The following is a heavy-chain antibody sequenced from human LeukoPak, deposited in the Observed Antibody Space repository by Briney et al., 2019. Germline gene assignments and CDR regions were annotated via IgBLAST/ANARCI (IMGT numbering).Heavy chain of an antibody. J-gene: IGHJ3*02. D-gene: IGHD3-22*01. CDR2: IYPGDSDT. Sequence: GESLKISCKGSGYSFTSYWIGWVRQMPGKGLEWMGIIYPGDSDTRYSPSFQGQVTISADKSISTAYLQWSSLKASDTAMYYCARQAIGDYYDSSGYSAFDIWGQGTMVTVSS. CDR3: ARQAIGDYYDSSGYSAFDI. CDR1: GYSFTSYW. V-gene: IGHV5-51*01.